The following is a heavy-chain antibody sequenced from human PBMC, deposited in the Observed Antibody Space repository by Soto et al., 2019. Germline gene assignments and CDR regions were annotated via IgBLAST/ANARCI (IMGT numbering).Heavy chain of an antibody. CDR2: IIPMFGKA. Sequence: QVQLVQSGAEVKKPGSSVKVSCKASGGTFSSYAISWVRQAPGQGLEWMGGIIPMFGKANYAQKFQGRVTITADESTITAYMELSSLRSEDTAVYYCAIAIDYLIFTGYQHVYYYGMDVWGQGTTVTVSS. V-gene: IGHV1-69*01. J-gene: IGHJ6*02. D-gene: IGHD3-9*01. CDR1: GGTFSSYA. CDR3: AIAIDYLIFTGYQHVYYYGMDV.